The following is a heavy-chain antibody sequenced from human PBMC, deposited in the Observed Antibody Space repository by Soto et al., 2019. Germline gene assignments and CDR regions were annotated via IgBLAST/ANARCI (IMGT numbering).Heavy chain of an antibody. CDR1: GFTFSSYG. J-gene: IGHJ4*02. CDR3: ARANPGFIAVADYFDY. V-gene: IGHV3-30*03. Sequence: GGSLRLSCAASGFTFSSYGMHWVRQAPGKGLEWVAVISYDGSNKYYADSVKGRFTISRDNSKNTLYLQMNSLRAEDTAVYYCARANPGFIAVADYFDYWGQGTLVTVSS. D-gene: IGHD6-19*01. CDR2: ISYDGSNK.